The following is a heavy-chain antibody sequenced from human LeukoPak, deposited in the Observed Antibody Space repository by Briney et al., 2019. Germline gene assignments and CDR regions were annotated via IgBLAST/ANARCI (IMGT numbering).Heavy chain of an antibody. CDR3: ARVIMSSVYYYYMDV. CDR2: MSYSGST. CDR1: GGSSSTYY. D-gene: IGHD3-3*01. Sequence: PSETLSLTCSVSGGSSSTYYWSWIRQPPGKGLEWIGYMSYSGSTNYNPSLKSRVTISGDTSKNHFSLKLRSVTAADTAVYYCARVIMSSVYYYYMDVWGKGTTVTVSS. J-gene: IGHJ6*03. V-gene: IGHV4-59*01.